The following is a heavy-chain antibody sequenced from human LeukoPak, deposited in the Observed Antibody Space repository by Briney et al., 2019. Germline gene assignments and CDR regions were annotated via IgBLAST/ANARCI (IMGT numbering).Heavy chain of an antibody. CDR2: ISYDGSNK. CDR3: AKDITIFGLVYDY. J-gene: IGHJ4*02. D-gene: IGHD3-3*01. Sequence: GGSLRLSCAASGFTFSSYAMHWVRQAPGKGLEWVAVISYDGSNKYYADSVKGRFTISRDNSKNTLYLQMNSLRAEDTAVYYCAKDITIFGLVYDYWGQGTLVTVSS. V-gene: IGHV3-30*04. CDR1: GFTFSSYA.